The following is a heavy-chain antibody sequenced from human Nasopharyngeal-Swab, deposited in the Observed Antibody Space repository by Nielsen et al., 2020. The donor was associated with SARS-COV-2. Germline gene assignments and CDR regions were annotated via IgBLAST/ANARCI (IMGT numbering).Heavy chain of an antibody. D-gene: IGHD5-12*01. CDR2: IYYSGST. CDR1: GGSISSYY. V-gene: IGHV4-59*01. CDR3: ARGEYSGDLDY. Sequence: SETLSLTCTVSGGSISSYYWSWIRQPPGKGLEWIGYIYYSGSTNYNPSLKSRVTISVDTSKNQFSLKLSSVTAADTAVYYCARGEYSGDLDYWGQGTLVTVSS. J-gene: IGHJ4*02.